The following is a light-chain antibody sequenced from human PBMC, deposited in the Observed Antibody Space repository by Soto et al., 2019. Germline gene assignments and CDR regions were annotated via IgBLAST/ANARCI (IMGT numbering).Light chain of an antibody. Sequence: SYELTQPPSVSVAPGKTARITCGGNNIGSKSVHWYQQKPGQAPVLVIYYDSDWPSGIPERFSGSNSGNTATLTISRVEAGDEADYYCQVWDSSSDHPFFGTGTKLTVL. J-gene: IGLJ1*01. V-gene: IGLV3-21*04. CDR1: NIGSKS. CDR3: QVWDSSSDHPF. CDR2: YDS.